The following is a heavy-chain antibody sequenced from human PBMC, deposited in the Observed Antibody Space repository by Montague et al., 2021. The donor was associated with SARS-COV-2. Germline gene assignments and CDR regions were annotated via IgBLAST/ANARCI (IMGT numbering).Heavy chain of an antibody. CDR3: ARVLGGCYGMDV. J-gene: IGHJ6*02. V-gene: IGHV3-30-3*01. CDR2: ISYDGSNK. D-gene: IGHD2/OR15-2a*01. CDR1: GFTFSSYA. Sequence: SLRLSCAASGFTFSSYAMHWVRQAPGKGLEWVAVISYDGSNKYYADSVKGRFTISRDNSKNTLYLQMNSLRAEDTAVCYCARVLGGCYGMDVWGQGTTVTVSS.